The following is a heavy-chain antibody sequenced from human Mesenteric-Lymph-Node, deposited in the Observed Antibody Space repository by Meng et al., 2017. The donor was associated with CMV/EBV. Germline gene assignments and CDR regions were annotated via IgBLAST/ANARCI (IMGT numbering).Heavy chain of an antibody. CDR1: GFTFSSYS. D-gene: IGHD6-13*01. CDR3: ARDSSSWYGRYFDL. Sequence: ASGFTFSSYSMNWVRQAPGKRLEWVSSISSSSSYIYYADSVKGRFTISRDNAKNSLYLQMNSLRAEDTAVYYCARDSSSWYGRYFDLWGRGTLVTVSS. V-gene: IGHV3-21*01. CDR2: ISSSSSYI. J-gene: IGHJ2*01.